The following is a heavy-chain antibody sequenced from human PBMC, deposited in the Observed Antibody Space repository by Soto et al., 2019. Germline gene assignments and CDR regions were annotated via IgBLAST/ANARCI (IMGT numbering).Heavy chain of an antibody. J-gene: IGHJ5*01. V-gene: IGHV3-30*03. CDR1: GFTFSSNG. D-gene: IGHD3-22*01. Sequence: QVQLVESGGGVVQPGRSLRLTCAASGFTFSSNGMHWVRQAPGKGLEWVALVAYDGSMTYYGDSVRGRFTISRDTSENTLYLQMNSLRAEDTAVYYCARWVGGSMYDNSGKYDSWGQGTLVTVSS. CDR2: VAYDGSMT. CDR3: ARWVGGSMYDNSGKYDS.